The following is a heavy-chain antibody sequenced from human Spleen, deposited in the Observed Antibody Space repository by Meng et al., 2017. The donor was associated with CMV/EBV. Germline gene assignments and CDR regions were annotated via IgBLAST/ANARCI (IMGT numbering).Heavy chain of an antibody. Sequence: SSGSYYWSWIRQPPGKGLAWIGYIYYSGSTNYNPSLKSRVTISVDTSKNQFSLKLSSVTAADTAVYYCARENYDFWSAYPGDWFDPWGQGTLVTVSS. CDR1: SSGSYY. CDR2: IYYSGST. CDR3: ARENYDFWSAYPGDWFDP. D-gene: IGHD3-3*01. V-gene: IGHV4-61*01. J-gene: IGHJ5*02.